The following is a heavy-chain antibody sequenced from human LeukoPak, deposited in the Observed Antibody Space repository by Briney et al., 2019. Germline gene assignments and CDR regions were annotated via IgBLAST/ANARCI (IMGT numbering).Heavy chain of an antibody. J-gene: IGHJ4*02. CDR3: ARDATRWGWEHPHGGIDY. V-gene: IGHV1-2*02. CDR1: GYTFTGYY. D-gene: IGHD1-26*01. Sequence: ASVKVSCKASGYTFTGYYMHWVRQAPGQGLEWMGWINPNSGGTNYAQKFQGRVTMTRDTSISTAYMELSRLRSDDTAVYYCARDATRWGWEHPHGGIDYWGQGSLVTVSS. CDR2: INPNSGGT.